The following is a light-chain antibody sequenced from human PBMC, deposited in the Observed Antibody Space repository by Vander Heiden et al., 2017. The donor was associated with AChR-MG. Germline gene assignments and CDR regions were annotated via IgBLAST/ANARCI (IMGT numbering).Light chain of an antibody. Sequence: SYELTQPPSVSVPPGQTASITCSGDKVGDKYACWYQQKPGKSPVLVIYQDSKRPSGIPERFSGSNSGNTATLTISGTQAMDEADYYCQAWDSSTVVFGGGTKLTVL. V-gene: IGLV3-1*01. J-gene: IGLJ2*01. CDR2: QDS. CDR1: KVGDKY. CDR3: QAWDSSTVV.